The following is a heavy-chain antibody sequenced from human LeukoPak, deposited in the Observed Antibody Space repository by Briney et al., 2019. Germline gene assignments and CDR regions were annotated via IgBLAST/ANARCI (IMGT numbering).Heavy chain of an antibody. J-gene: IGHJ4*02. D-gene: IGHD2-2*01. CDR2: ITLYSDTT. CDR1: GGSISSGDHY. CDR3: ARGFGYDFADY. Sequence: SETLSPTCSVSGGSISSGDHYWTWIRQPPGGGLEWMGFITLYSDTTSYNPSLKSRLMISIDTSKNQFSLTLTSVTAADTAVYFCARGFGYDFADYWGQGILVTVSS. V-gene: IGHV4-30-4*01.